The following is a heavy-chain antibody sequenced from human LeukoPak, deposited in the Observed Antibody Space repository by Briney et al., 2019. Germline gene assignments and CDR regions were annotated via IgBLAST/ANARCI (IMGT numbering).Heavy chain of an antibody. CDR3: VKERSGGFFDY. J-gene: IGHJ4*02. CDR2: ISSSGGST. CDR1: GFTFSSYA. V-gene: IGHV3-64D*09. D-gene: IGHD1-26*01. Sequence: GWALRLSCSASGFTFSSYARHWVSQAPGKGLEYVSAISSSGGSTYYADLVKGRFTISRDNSKNTLYLQMSSLRPEDTAVYFCVKERSGGFFDYWGQGTLVTVSS.